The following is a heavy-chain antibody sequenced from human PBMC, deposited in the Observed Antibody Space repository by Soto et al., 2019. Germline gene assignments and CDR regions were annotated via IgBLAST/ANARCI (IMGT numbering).Heavy chain of an antibody. Sequence: PGGSLRLSCEASGVTFIDYYMIWIRQVPGKGPEWVSFISGTSEFTNYADAVKGRFTISRDNAKNSLYLQMNSLRAEDTAVYYCARARLTSTVTTGYWGQGTLVTVSS. CDR3: ARARLTSTVTTGY. D-gene: IGHD4-17*01. V-gene: IGHV3-11*05. CDR1: GVTFIDYY. J-gene: IGHJ4*02. CDR2: ISGTSEFT.